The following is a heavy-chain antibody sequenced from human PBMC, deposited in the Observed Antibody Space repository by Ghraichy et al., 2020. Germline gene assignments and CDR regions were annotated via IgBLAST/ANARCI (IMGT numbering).Heavy chain of an antibody. CDR3: ARRWGGVLEWLSSAYGMDV. J-gene: IGHJ6*02. V-gene: IGHV4-39*01. Sequence: SETLSLTCTVSGGSISSSSYYWGWIRQPPGKGLEWIGSIYYSGSTYYNPSLKSRVTISVDTSKNQFSLKLSSVTAADTAVYYCARRWGGVLEWLSSAYGMDVWGQGTTVTVSS. CDR1: GGSISSSSYY. CDR2: IYYSGST. D-gene: IGHD3-3*01.